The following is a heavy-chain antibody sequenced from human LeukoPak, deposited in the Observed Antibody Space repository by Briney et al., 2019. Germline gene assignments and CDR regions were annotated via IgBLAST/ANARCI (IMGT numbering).Heavy chain of an antibody. V-gene: IGHV3-15*01. J-gene: IGHJ4*02. Sequence: SGGSLRLSCAASGFTFSNGWMTWVRQAPGKGLEWVGRIKSQIDGGTTDYAAPVKGRFTVSRDDSKNTLYLQMDSLKTEDTAVYYCTTGGSYDYWGQGTLVTVSS. CDR3: TTGGSYDY. CDR1: GFTFSNGW. D-gene: IGHD3-10*01. CDR2: IKSQIDGGTT.